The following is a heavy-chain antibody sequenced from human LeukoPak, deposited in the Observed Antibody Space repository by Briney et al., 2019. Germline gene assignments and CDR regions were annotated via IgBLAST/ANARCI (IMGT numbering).Heavy chain of an antibody. CDR2: IYYSGST. CDR1: GGSISSYY. Sequence: SSETLSLTCTVSGGSISSYYWSWIRQPPGKGLEWIGYIYYSGSTNYNPSLKSRVTISVDTSKNQFSLKLSSVTAADTAVYYCARAATVTRVFDYWGQGTLVTVSS. J-gene: IGHJ4*02. CDR3: ARAATVTRVFDY. V-gene: IGHV4-59*08. D-gene: IGHD4-17*01.